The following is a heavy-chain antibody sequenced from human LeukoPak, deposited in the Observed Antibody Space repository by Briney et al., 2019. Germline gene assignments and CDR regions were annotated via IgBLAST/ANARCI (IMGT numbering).Heavy chain of an antibody. J-gene: IGHJ4*02. CDR1: GFTFSTYG. D-gene: IGHD4-23*01. CDR2: IQAGGDEK. CDR3: ARDTPGYGGDDFDY. V-gene: IGHV3-30*02. Sequence: GGSLRLSCAASGFTFSTYGMPWVRQAPGKGLEWMTFIQAGGDEKYYAESVKGRFTVSRDNSKNTLYLQMNSLRAEDTAVYYCARDTPGYGGDDFDYWGQGALVTVSS.